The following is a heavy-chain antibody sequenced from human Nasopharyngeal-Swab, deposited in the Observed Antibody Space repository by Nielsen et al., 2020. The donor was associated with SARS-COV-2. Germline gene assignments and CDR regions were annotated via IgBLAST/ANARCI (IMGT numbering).Heavy chain of an antibody. J-gene: IGHJ4*02. D-gene: IGHD2-15*01. CDR2: IDTDGTIT. V-gene: IGHV3-74*01. Sequence: WIRQPPGTGLLWVSRIDTDGTITDYADSVQGRFTISRDNAKNTLYLQMNSLRAEDTAVYYCARDVGGRDNYWGQGALVTVSS. CDR3: ARDVGGRDNY.